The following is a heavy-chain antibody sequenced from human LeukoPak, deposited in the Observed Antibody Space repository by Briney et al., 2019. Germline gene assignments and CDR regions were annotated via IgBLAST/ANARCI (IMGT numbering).Heavy chain of an antibody. CDR2: ISYDGSNK. V-gene: IGHV3-30-3*01. CDR1: GFTFSSYA. D-gene: IGHD2-15*01. J-gene: IGHJ6*02. CDR3: ARDHGYCSGGSCYYYYYGMDV. Sequence: PGRSLRLSCAAFGFTFSSYAMHWVRQAPGKGLEWVAVISYDGSNKYYADSVKGRFTISRDNSKNTLYLQMNSLRAEDTAVYYCARDHGYCSGGSCYYYYYGMDVWGQGTTVTVSS.